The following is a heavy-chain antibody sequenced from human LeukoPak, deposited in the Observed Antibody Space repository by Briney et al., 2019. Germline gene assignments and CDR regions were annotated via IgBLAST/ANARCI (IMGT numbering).Heavy chain of an antibody. CDR3: AKRGLAAALFR. J-gene: IGHJ4*02. CDR1: GFTLSRHS. V-gene: IGHV3-21*04. D-gene: IGHD6-13*01. Sequence: GGSLRLSCAGSGFTLSRHSRNWVRQAPGKGLEWVSSISTSSSYIYYAYSVKGRFTISRDNARNSLFLQMNRLRAEDTAGYYCAKRGLAAALFRWGQGTLVTVSS. CDR2: ISTSSSYI.